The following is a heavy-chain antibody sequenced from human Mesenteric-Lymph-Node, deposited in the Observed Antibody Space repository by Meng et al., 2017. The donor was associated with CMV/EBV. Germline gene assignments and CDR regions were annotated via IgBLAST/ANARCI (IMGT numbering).Heavy chain of an antibody. J-gene: IGHJ6*02. V-gene: IGHV3-15*01. CDR1: GFTFSNAW. Sequence: GGSLRLSCAASGFTFSNAWMSWVRQAPGKGLEWVGRIKSKTDGGTTDYAAPVKGRFTISRDDSKNTLYLQMNSLKTEDTAVYYCTTRLEFTMVRGVIIPYYYGMDVWGQGTTVTVSS. CDR2: IKSKTDGGTT. D-gene: IGHD3-10*01. CDR3: TTRLEFTMVRGVIIPYYYGMDV.